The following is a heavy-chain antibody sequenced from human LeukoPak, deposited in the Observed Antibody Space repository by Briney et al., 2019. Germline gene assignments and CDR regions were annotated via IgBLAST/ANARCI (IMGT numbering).Heavy chain of an antibody. CDR1: GYSFTSYW. V-gene: IGHV5-51*01. CDR3: ARGEDSYGHFDY. Sequence: GESLKISCKASGYSFTSYWVAWVRQMPGKGLEWMGIIYPGDSETRYSPSFQGQVTISADKSISTAYLQWSSLKASDTAMYYCARGEDSYGHFDYWGQGTLVTVSS. J-gene: IGHJ4*02. D-gene: IGHD5-18*01. CDR2: IYPGDSET.